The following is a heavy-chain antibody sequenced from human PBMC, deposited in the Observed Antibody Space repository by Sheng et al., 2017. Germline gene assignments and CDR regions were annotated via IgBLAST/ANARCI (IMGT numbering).Heavy chain of an antibody. CDR1: GFTFSDHY. J-gene: IGHJ6*03. Sequence: EVQLVESGGGLVQPGGSLRLSCAVSGFTFSDHYMDWVRQAPGKGLEWVGRARNKPKGYTTEYAASVKGRFTISRDDSKNSLYLQMNSLKTEDTAVYYCARAEVDPSDYYMDVWG. V-gene: IGHV3-72*01. D-gene: IGHD3-9*01. CDR3: ARAEVDPSDYYMDV. CDR2: ARNKPKGYTT.